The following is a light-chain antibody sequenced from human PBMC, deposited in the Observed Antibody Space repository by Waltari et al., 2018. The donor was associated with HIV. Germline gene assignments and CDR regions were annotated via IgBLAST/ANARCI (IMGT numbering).Light chain of an antibody. V-gene: IGLV3-9*01. CDR2: KDN. Sequence: SHDLIQPVSVSVALGQTTSIACRGDKIAIQNVQWFLQRPGQAPLLVIYKDNIRPPEIPDRFSGSNSKNTATLTVTRVQDGDEADYYCQVWDTNSGQGLFGGGTHLIVL. CDR1: KIAIQN. J-gene: IGLJ2*01. CDR3: QVWDTNSGQGL.